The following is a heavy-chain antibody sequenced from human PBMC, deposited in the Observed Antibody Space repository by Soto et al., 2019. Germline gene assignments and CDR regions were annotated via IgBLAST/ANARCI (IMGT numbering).Heavy chain of an antibody. CDR2: IHNDGMIT. V-gene: IGHV3-74*03. Sequence: EVQLVESGGGLVQPGGSLRLSCAASGFTFGNYWMYWVRQAPGKGLVWVSRIHNDGMITTYADSVNGRFTISRDIAKNTLYLQMNSLRAEDTAVYYCGRGRASFYIDFWGQGTLVTVSS. CDR1: GFTFGNYW. D-gene: IGHD2-2*02. J-gene: IGHJ4*02. CDR3: GRGRASFYIDF.